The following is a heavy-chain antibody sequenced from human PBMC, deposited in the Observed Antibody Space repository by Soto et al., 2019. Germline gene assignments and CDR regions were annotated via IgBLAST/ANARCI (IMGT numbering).Heavy chain of an antibody. J-gene: IGHJ4*02. CDR1: GGTFSSYS. CDR2: IIPIFGTA. D-gene: IGHD1-26*01. V-gene: IGHV1-69*01. Sequence: QVQLVQSGADVKKPGSSVKVSCKASGGTFSSYSINWVRQAPGQGLEWMGEIIPIFGTANYAQKFQGRVTITADDSTSTAYLELSSLRSDDTAVYYCARDGGRHSGGIAYWGQGTLVTVSS. CDR3: ARDGGRHSGGIAY.